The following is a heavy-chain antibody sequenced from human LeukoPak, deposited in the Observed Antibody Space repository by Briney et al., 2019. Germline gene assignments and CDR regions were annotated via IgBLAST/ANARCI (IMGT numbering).Heavy chain of an antibody. CDR2: ISYDGSNK. Sequence: GGSLRLSCAASGFTFSSYAMHWVRQAPGKGLEWVAVISYDGSNKYYADSVKGRFTISRDNSKNTLYLQMNSLRAEDTAVYYCARDQRYNYDTGDFDYWGQGTLVTVSS. V-gene: IGHV3-30-3*01. D-gene: IGHD3-22*01. CDR1: GFTFSSYA. J-gene: IGHJ4*02. CDR3: ARDQRYNYDTGDFDY.